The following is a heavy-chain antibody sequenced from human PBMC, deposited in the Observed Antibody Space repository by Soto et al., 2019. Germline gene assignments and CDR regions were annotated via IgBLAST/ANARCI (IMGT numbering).Heavy chain of an antibody. D-gene: IGHD3-10*01. CDR1: GYTFTSYA. CDR3: ASGWFGEFVYYFDY. Sequence: ASVKVSCKASGYTFTSYAMHWVRQAPGQRLEWMGWISVDNGNTNYAQKLQGRVTMTTDTSTSTAYMELRSLRSDDTAVYYCASGWFGEFVYYFDYWGQGTLVTVSS. V-gene: IGHV1-18*01. J-gene: IGHJ4*02. CDR2: ISVDNGNT.